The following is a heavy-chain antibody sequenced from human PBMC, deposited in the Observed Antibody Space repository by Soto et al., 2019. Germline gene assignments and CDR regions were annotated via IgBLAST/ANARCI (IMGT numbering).Heavy chain of an antibody. D-gene: IGHD6-13*01. CDR1: GFTFSSYG. Sequence: QVQLVESGGGVVQPGRSLRLSCAASGFTFSSYGMHWVRQAPGKGLEWVAVIWYDGSNKYYAESVKGRFTISRDNSKNTLYLQMNSLRAEDTAVYYCARGETGYSSSWYYFDYWGQGTLVTVSS. CDR3: ARGETGYSSSWYYFDY. J-gene: IGHJ4*02. CDR2: IWYDGSNK. V-gene: IGHV3-33*01.